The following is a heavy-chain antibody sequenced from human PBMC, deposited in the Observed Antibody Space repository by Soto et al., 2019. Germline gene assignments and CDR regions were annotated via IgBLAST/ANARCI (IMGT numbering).Heavy chain of an antibody. CDR2: ITPFNGNT. J-gene: IGHJ4*02. CDR3: ASEAAHAGGFDY. V-gene: IGHV1-45*02. CDR1: GYTFTYRY. Sequence: GASVKVSCKASGYTFTYRYLHWVRQAPGQALEWMGWITPFNGNTNYAQKFQDRVTITRDRSMSTAYMELSSLRSEDTAMYYCASEAAHAGGFDYWGQGTLVTVSS. D-gene: IGHD6-6*01.